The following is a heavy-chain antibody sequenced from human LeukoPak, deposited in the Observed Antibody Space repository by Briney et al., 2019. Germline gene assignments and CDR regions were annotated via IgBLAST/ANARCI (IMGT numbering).Heavy chain of an antibody. CDR2: INWNSGTI. D-gene: IGHD2-15*01. CDR3: ARDRFRYCSGAYCSHFEF. Sequence: SLKISCAASGFIFDDYAMHWVRQAPGKGLEWVSGINWNSGTIGYADSVKGRFTISRDNAKNSLYLQMNSLRADDMAIYYCARDRFRYCSGAYCSHFEFWGQGTLVSVSS. J-gene: IGHJ4*02. V-gene: IGHV3-9*03. CDR1: GFIFDDYA.